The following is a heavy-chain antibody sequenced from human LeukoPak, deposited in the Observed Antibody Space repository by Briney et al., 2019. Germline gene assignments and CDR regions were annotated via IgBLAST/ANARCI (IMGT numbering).Heavy chain of an antibody. J-gene: IGHJ6*02. Sequence: SETLSLTCTVSGGSISSGGYYWGWIRQPPGKGLEWIGSIFYSGRTYYNPSLKSRVTISVDTSKNQFSLKLSSVTAADTAVYYCARDGPTVTTGDYYYGMDVWGQGTTVTVSS. CDR1: GGSISSGGYY. D-gene: IGHD4-17*01. CDR3: ARDGPTVTTGDYYYGMDV. V-gene: IGHV4-39*02. CDR2: IFYSGRT.